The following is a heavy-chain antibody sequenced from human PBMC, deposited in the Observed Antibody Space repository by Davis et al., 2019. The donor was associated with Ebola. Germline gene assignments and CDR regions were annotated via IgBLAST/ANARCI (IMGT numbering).Heavy chain of an antibody. CDR2: MNPNSGNT. CDR3: VREGSGWYVDNWFDP. Sequence: ASVKVSCKASGYTFTAYSINWVRQATGQGLEWMGWMNPNSGNTGYAQKFQGRVTMTRNTSISTAYMELSSLRSEDTAVYYCVREGSGWYVDNWFDPWGQGTLVTVSS. D-gene: IGHD6-19*01. V-gene: IGHV1-8*02. CDR1: GYTFTAYS. J-gene: IGHJ5*02.